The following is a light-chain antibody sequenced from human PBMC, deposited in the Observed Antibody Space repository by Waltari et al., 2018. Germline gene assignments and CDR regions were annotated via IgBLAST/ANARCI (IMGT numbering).Light chain of an antibody. CDR1: SSDVGGYNY. Sequence: QSALTQPASVSGSPGQSITISCTGTSSDVGGYNYVSWYQQHPGKAPKLIIYDVSNRPSGVSNRFSGSKSGNTASLTISGLQAGDEADYYCSSYISSSTLELFGGGTSLTVL. J-gene: IGLJ2*01. CDR3: SSYISSSTLEL. V-gene: IGLV2-14*03. CDR2: DVS.